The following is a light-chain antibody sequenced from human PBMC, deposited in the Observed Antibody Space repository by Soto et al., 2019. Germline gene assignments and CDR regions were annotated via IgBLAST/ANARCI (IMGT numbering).Light chain of an antibody. CDR1: QAIRND. V-gene: IGKV1-17*01. CDR2: GSS. CDR3: LQHNVFPRT. J-gene: IGKJ1*01. Sequence: DIQMTQSPSSPSASVGDRVTITCRASQAIRNDLAWYQQKPGRAPKRLIYGSSSLQSGVPSRFSGSGSGTEFTLTISSLQPEDFATYYCLQHNVFPRTFGQGTKVEIK.